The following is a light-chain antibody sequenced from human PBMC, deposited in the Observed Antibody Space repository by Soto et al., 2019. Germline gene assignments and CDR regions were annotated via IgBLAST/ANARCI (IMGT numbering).Light chain of an antibody. Sequence: EILRTQSPPTLSGYPGERATLSCRASQSAGSKLAWYQQRPGQAPRLLIYDASNRATGIPARFSGSGSGTEFSLTISSLQSEDFAVYSCQQYGDWPGAFGGGTKV. CDR2: DAS. CDR1: QSAGSK. CDR3: QQYGDWPGA. J-gene: IGKJ4*01. V-gene: IGKV3D-15*01.